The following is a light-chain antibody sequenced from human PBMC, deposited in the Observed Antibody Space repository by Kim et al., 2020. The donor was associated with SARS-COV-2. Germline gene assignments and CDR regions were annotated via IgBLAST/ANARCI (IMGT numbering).Light chain of an antibody. Sequence: LRRYYSLWSQQTPGPAPVLVLYGTPHRPSRIPDRFSGSSSGTTASLTLTGAQAEDAADYYCNSRDSSGNHLVFGGGTQLTVL. CDR3: NSRDSSGNHLV. CDR1: LRRYY. V-gene: IGLV3-19*01. CDR2: GTP. J-gene: IGLJ2*01.